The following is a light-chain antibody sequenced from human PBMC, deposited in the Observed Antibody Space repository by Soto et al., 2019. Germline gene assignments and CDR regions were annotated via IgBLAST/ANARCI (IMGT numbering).Light chain of an antibody. J-gene: IGKJ1*01. CDR1: QSVTSTH. Sequence: EIVWKPSPGTLSLSPGESSTLSCRASQSVTSTHLAWYQQKPGQAPRLLIYDASTRATGIPDRFSGSGSGTDFTLTISRLEPEDFAVYCCQQFDGSLWTFGPGTKVDNK. V-gene: IGKV3-20*01. CDR2: DAS. CDR3: QQFDGSLWT.